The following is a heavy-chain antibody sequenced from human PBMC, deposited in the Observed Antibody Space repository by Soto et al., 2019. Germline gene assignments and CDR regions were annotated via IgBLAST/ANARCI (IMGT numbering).Heavy chain of an antibody. CDR1: GYSCTSYW. D-gene: IGHD2-21*02. V-gene: IGHV5-51*03. J-gene: IGHJ5*02. CDR2: IYPGDSDT. CDR3: ARLGVGGDWRGLANSWFDP. Sequence: EVQLVQSGAEVKKPGESLKISCKGSGYSCTSYWIGWVRQMPGKGLEWMGIIYPGDSDTRYSPSFQGQVTISADKSISTAYLQWSSLKASDTAMYYCARLGVGGDWRGLANSWFDPWGQGTLVTVSS.